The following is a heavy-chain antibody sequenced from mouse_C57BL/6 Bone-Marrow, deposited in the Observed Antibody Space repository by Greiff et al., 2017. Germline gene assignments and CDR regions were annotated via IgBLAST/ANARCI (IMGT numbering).Heavy chain of an antibody. J-gene: IGHJ2*01. Sequence: LVESGAELVRPGTSVKMSCKASGYTFTNYWIGWAKQRPGHGLEWIGDIYPGGGYTNYNEKFKGKATLTADKSSSTAYMQFSSLTSEDSAIYYCARDSNYYFDYWGQGTTLTVSS. CDR2: IYPGGGYT. CDR1: GYTFTNYW. V-gene: IGHV1-63*01. D-gene: IGHD2-5*01. CDR3: ARDSNYYFDY.